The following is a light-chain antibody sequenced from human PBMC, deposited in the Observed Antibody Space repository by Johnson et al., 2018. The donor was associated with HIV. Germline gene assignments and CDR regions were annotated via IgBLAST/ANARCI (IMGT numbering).Light chain of an antibody. CDR1: SSNIGKNY. CDR3: GTWDSSLTAYV. CDR2: ENN. J-gene: IGLJ1*01. Sequence: QSVLSQPPSVSAAPGQKVTISCSGSSSNIGKNYVSWYQQLPGKAPKLLIYENNKRPSGIPARFSGSKSGTSATLGITGLQTWDGADYYCGTWDSSLTAYVFGTGTKVTVL. V-gene: IGLV1-51*01.